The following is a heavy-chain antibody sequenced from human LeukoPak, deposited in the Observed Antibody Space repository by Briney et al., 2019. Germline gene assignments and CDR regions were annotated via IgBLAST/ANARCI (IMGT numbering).Heavy chain of an antibody. CDR1: GGSISSSSYY. CDR2: IYYSGST. Sequence: SETLSLTCTVSGGSISSSSYYWGWIRQPPGKGLDWIGSIYYSGSTYYNPSLKSRFTISVDTSKNQFSLKLSSVTAADTAVYYCARDRASTGAFDIWGQGTMVTVSS. D-gene: IGHD5/OR15-5a*01. V-gene: IGHV4-39*07. CDR3: ARDRASTGAFDI. J-gene: IGHJ3*02.